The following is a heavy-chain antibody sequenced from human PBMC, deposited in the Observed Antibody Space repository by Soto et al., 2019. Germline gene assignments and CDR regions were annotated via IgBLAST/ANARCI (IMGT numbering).Heavy chain of an antibody. V-gene: IGHV1-18*01. D-gene: IGHD1-26*01. CDR2: ISDYNGNT. CDR3: ARDSEFKAWGRDYYGMDV. CDR1: GYTFTSYG. Sequence: QVQLVQSGAEVKKPGASVKVSCKASGYTFTSYGISWVRQAPGQGLEWMGWISDYNGNTNYAQKLQGRVTMTTDTXTXTXHMELRSLRSDDAAVYYCARDSEFKAWGRDYYGMDVWGQGTTVTVSS. J-gene: IGHJ6*02.